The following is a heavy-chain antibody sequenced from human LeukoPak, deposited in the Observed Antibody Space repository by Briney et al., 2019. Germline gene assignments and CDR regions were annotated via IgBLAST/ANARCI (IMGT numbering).Heavy chain of an antibody. J-gene: IGHJ4*02. CDR1: GGSISSISYY. Sequence: SETLSLTCTVSGGSISSISYYWGWIRQPPGKGLEWIGSMYHNGSTYYNPSLKSRVTISVDTSKNQFSLKLTSVTAADTAVYYCARGAKEWFGELLGIGRYFDYWGQGTLVTVSS. CDR3: ARGAKEWFGELLGIGRYFDY. D-gene: IGHD3-10*01. V-gene: IGHV4-39*07. CDR2: MYHNGST.